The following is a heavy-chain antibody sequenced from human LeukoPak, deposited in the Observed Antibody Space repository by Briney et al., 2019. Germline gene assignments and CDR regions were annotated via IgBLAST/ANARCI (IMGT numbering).Heavy chain of an antibody. CDR1: GFTFSSYG. CDR2: ISYDGSNK. J-gene: IGHJ5*02. CDR3: AKGGVAVAGWFDP. Sequence: PGGSLRLSCAASGFTFSSYGMHWVRQAPGKGLEWVAVISYDGSNKYYADSGKGRFTISRDNSKNTLYLQMNSLRAEDTAVYYCAKGGVAVAGWFDPWGQGTLVTVSS. V-gene: IGHV3-30*18. D-gene: IGHD6-19*01.